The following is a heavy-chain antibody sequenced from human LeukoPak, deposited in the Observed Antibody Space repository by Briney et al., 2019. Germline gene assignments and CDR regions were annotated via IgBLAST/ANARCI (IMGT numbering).Heavy chain of an antibody. Sequence: GGSLRLSCAASEFTFSFSWMTWVRQAPGKGLEWLGNINPDGTTENYVASVKGRFFFSRDNAKNSLYLHMNSLRVDDTAIYYCARDGVCNTFDYWGRGTLVTVSS. D-gene: IGHD2-8*01. CDR3: ARDGVCNTFDY. CDR1: EFTFSFSW. V-gene: IGHV3-7*01. CDR2: INPDGTTE. J-gene: IGHJ4*02.